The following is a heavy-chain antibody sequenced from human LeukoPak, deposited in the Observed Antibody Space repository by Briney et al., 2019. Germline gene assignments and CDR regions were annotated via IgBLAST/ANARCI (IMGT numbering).Heavy chain of an antibody. V-gene: IGHV4-39*07. CDR2: IYYSGST. J-gene: IGHJ5*02. D-gene: IGHD1-14*01. CDR1: GGSISSSSYY. CDR3: ASLPIDSSTGTFGWFDP. Sequence: SETLSLTCTVSGGSISSSSYYWGWIRQPPGKGLEWIGSIYYSGSTNYNPSLKSRVTISLDSSKNQFSLRLSSVTPADTAAYYCASLPIDSSTGTFGWFDPWGQGTLVTVSS.